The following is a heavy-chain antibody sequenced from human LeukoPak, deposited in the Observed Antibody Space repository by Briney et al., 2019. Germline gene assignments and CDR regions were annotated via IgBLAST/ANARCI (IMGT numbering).Heavy chain of an antibody. J-gene: IGHJ5*02. CDR2: INAGNGNT. CDR3: AREEFRLDP. CDR1: GYTFTSYA. D-gene: IGHD2/OR15-2a*01. V-gene: IGHV1-3*01. Sequence: ASVKVSCKASGYTFTSYAMHWVRQAPGQRLEWMGWINAGNGNTKYSQKPQGRVTMTTDTSTSTAYMELRSLRSDDTAVYYCAREEFRLDPWGQGTLVTVSS.